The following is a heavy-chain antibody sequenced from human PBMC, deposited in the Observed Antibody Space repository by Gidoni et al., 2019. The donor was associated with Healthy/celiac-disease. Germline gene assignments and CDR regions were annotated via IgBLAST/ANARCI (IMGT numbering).Heavy chain of an antibody. CDR2: IKQDGSEK. V-gene: IGHV3-7*01. J-gene: IGHJ4*02. CDR1: GFPFRSYW. D-gene: IGHD2-15*01. CDR3: ARDPSASSPATPCDY. Sequence: EVQLVESGVGLVQLGGSLSHSCATPGFPFRSYWMSWVRQAPGKGLEWWYNIKQDGSEKYYVDCVKGRFTISSDNAKNSLDLQMNSRRAEDTAVYYCARDPSASSPATPCDYWGQGTLVTVSS.